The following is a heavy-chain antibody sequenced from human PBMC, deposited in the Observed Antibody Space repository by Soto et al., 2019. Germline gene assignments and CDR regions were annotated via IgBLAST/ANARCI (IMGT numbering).Heavy chain of an antibody. D-gene: IGHD2-2*01. V-gene: IGHV3-33*01. CDR2: IWYDGSNK. Sequence: QVQLVESGGGVVQPGRSLRLSCAASGFTFSSYGMHWVRQAPGKGLEWVAVIWYDGSNKYYADSVKGRFTISRDNSKNTLHLQMNSLRAEDTAVYYCARDQGYCSSTSCFDAFDIWGQGTMVTVSS. J-gene: IGHJ3*02. CDR1: GFTFSSYG. CDR3: ARDQGYCSSTSCFDAFDI.